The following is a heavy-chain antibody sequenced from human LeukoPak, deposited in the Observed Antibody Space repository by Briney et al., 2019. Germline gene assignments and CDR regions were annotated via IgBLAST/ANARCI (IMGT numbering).Heavy chain of an antibody. CDR3: ARLYSNYIYYYYYMDV. V-gene: IGHV4-59*11. Sequence: SETLSLTCTVSGGSISSHYWSWIRQPPGKGLEWIGYIYYSGSTNFNPSLKSRVTISVDTSKNQFTLKLSSVTAADTAVYYCARLYSNYIYYYYYMDVWGKGTTVTVSS. CDR1: GGSISSHY. CDR2: IYYSGST. J-gene: IGHJ6*03. D-gene: IGHD4-11*01.